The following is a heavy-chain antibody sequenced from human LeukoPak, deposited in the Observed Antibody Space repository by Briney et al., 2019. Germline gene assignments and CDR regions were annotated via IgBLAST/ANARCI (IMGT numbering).Heavy chain of an antibody. CDR1: GGFISSSSYY. V-gene: IGHV4-39*01. CDR2: INYSGNT. J-gene: IGHJ2*01. D-gene: IGHD3-10*01. CDR3: ARHSATMVRGVIGVPNWYFDL. Sequence: SETLSLTCTVSGGFISSSSYYWGWIRQPPGKGLEWIASINYSGNTYYNAPLKSRLTISVDTSKNQFSLKLSSVTAADTAVYYCARHSATMVRGVIGVPNWYFDLWGRGTLVTVSS.